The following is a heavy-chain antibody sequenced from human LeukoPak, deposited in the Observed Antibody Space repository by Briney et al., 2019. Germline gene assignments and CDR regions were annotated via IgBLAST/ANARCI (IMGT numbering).Heavy chain of an antibody. J-gene: IGHJ6*02. CDR2: IIPIFGTA. Sequence: GASVKVSCKASGGTFSSYAISWVRQAPGQGLKWMGGIIPIFGTANYAQKFQGRVTITADESTSTAYMELSSLRSEDTAVYYCARGHPYYYYYGMDVWGQGTTVTVSS. CDR3: ARGHPYYYYYGMDV. CDR1: GGTFSSYA. V-gene: IGHV1-69*13.